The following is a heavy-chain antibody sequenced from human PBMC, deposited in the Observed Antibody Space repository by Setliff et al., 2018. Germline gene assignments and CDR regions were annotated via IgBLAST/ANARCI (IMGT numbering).Heavy chain of an antibody. V-gene: IGHV3-21*01. CDR3: ALDGPYYYYGMDV. CDR1: GFTFSSYS. Sequence: GGSLRLSCAASGFTFSSYSMNWVRQAPGKGLEWVSSISSSSSYIYYADSVKGRFTISRDNAKNSLYLQMNSLRAEDTAVYYCALDGPYYYYGMDVWGQGTTVTVSS. CDR2: ISSSSSYI. J-gene: IGHJ6*02.